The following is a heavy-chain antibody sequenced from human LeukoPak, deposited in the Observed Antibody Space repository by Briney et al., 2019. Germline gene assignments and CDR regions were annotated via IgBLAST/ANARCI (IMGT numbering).Heavy chain of an antibody. D-gene: IGHD4-17*01. CDR2: INPNSGGT. V-gene: IGHV1-2*02. Sequence: ASVKVSCKASGYIFTDYYMHWVRQARGQGLEWMGWINPNSGGTNYAQKFQGRVTMTRDTSISTAYMELSRLRSDDTAVYYCARGGGVTTSNWFDPWGQGALVTVSS. CDR1: GYIFTDYY. CDR3: ARGGGVTTSNWFDP. J-gene: IGHJ5*02.